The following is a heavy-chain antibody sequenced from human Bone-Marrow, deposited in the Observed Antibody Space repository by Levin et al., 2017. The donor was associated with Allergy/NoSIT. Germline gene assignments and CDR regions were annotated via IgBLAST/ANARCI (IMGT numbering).Heavy chain of an antibody. D-gene: IGHD6-13*01. CDR2: INHSGST. CDR3: ARLLGYSSSHFDY. Sequence: PSETLSLTCAVYGGSFSGYYWSWIRQPPGKGLEWIGEINHSGSTNYNPSLKSRVTISVDTSKNQFSLKLSSVTAADTAVYYCARLLGYSSSHFDYWGQGTLVTVSS. V-gene: IGHV4-34*01. CDR1: GGSFSGYY. J-gene: IGHJ4*02.